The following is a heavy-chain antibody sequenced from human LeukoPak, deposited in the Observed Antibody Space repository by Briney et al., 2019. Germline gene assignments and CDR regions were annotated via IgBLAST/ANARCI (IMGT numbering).Heavy chain of an antibody. V-gene: IGHV1-24*01. Sequence: ASVKVSCKASGGTFISYAISWVRQAPGKGLEWMGGFDPEDGETIYAQKFQGRVTMTEDTSTDTAYMELSSLRSEDTAVYYRATGVMEIYYFDYWGQGTLVTVSS. J-gene: IGHJ4*02. CDR1: GGTFISYA. CDR3: ATGVMEIYYFDY. CDR2: FDPEDGET. D-gene: IGHD2-21*01.